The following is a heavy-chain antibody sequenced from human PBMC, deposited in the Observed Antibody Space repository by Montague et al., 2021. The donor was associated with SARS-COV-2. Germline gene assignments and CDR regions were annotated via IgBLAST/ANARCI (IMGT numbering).Heavy chain of an antibody. CDR1: GDSVSSCTVC. Sequence: CAISGDSVSSCTVCWRWIRQSPSRGLEWLGRTYYRSKWFYDYVSSVKSRITISPDTSKNQFSLQLNSVTPEDTAVYYCVRGLGDSWDHYFGSWGQGTLVTVSS. D-gene: IGHD1-26*01. J-gene: IGHJ4*02. CDR3: VRGLGDSWDHYFGS. V-gene: IGHV6-1*01. CDR2: TYYRSKWFY.